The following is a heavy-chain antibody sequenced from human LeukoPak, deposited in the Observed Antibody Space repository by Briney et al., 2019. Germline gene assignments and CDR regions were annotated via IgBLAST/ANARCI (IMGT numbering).Heavy chain of an antibody. Sequence: GGSLRLSCAASGFTFSSYGMHWVRQAPGKGLEWVAVISYDGSNKYYADSVKGRFTISRDNSKNTLYLQMNSLRAEDTAVYYCAKDRIAARPRATFDYWGQGTLVTVSP. D-gene: IGHD6-6*01. CDR1: GFTFSSYG. CDR3: AKDRIAARPRATFDY. J-gene: IGHJ4*02. V-gene: IGHV3-30*18. CDR2: ISYDGSNK.